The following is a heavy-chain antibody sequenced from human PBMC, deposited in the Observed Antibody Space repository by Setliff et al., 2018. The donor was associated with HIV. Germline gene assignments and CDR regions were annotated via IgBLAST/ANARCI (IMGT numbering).Heavy chain of an antibody. J-gene: IGHJ4*02. D-gene: IGHD6-19*01. V-gene: IGHV4-4*07. CDR1: GDSVTGYH. CDR3: ANMQWASKPWYSFDY. Sequence: SETLSLTCIVSGDSVTGYHWNWIRQPAGQGLEWIGRIYYNGWTDYNPSLKSRLTMSVDTSNNLFSLRLTSVTAADTAVYYCANMQWASKPWYSFDYWGQGALVTVS. CDR2: IYYNGWT.